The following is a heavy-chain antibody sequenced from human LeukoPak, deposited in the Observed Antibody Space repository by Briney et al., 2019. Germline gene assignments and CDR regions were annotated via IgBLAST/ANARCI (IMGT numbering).Heavy chain of an antibody. D-gene: IGHD3-22*01. V-gene: IGHV3-23*01. J-gene: IGHJ4*02. Sequence: GGSLRLSCAASGFTFRNYAMSWVRQAPGKGLEWVSAISGSGGSTYYADSVKGRFTISRDNSKNTLYLQMNSLRAKDTAVYYCALTSNYYDSSGYDYWGQGTLVTVSS. CDR1: GFTFRNYA. CDR2: ISGSGGST. CDR3: ALTSNYYDSSGYDY.